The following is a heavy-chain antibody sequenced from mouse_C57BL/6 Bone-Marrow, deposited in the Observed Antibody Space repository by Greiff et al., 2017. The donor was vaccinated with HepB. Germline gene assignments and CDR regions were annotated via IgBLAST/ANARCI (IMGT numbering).Heavy chain of an antibody. CDR3: ARDYYGSGDGAMDY. D-gene: IGHD1-1*01. J-gene: IGHJ4*01. CDR2: INYDGSST. V-gene: IGHV5-16*01. Sequence: DVHLVESEGGLVQPGSSMKLSCTASGFTFSDYYMAWVRQVPEKGLEWVANINYDGSSTYYLDSLKSRFIISRDNAKNIVYLQMSSLKSEYTATYYCARDYYGSGDGAMDYWGQGTSVTVSS. CDR1: GFTFSDYY.